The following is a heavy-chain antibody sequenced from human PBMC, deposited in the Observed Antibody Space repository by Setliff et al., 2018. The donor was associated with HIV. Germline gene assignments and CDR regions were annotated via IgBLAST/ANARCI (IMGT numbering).Heavy chain of an antibody. CDR3: ARETIRSGHPSEAGFDF. CDR1: AYSIRNGYY. D-gene: IGHD6-19*01. CDR2: LYYDGNT. V-gene: IGHV4-38-2*02. J-gene: IGHJ4*02. Sequence: PSETLSLTCTVSAYSIRNGYYWGWIRQSPGKGLEWIGTLYYDGNTYYNPSLKNRVTMSVDTSKNQFSLNLNSVTAADTAVYYCARETIRSGHPSEAGFDFWGQGALVTVSS.